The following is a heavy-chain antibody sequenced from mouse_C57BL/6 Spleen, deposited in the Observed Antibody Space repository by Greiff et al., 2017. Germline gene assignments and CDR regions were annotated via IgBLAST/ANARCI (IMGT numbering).Heavy chain of an antibody. CDR3: ARWGGYYPYYAMDY. Sequence: QVQLQQSGPELVKPGASVKISCTASGYAFSSSWMHWVKQRPGKGLEWIGRIYPGDGDTNYNGKFKGKATLTADKSSSTAYMQLSSLTSEDSAVYFCARWGGYYPYYAMDYWGQGTSVTVSS. J-gene: IGHJ4*01. CDR2: IYPGDGDT. CDR1: GYAFSSSW. D-gene: IGHD2-3*01. V-gene: IGHV1-82*01.